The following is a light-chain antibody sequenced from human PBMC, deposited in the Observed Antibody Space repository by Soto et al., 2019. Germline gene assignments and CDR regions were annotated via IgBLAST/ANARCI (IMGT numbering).Light chain of an antibody. V-gene: IGLV2-14*01. Sequence: QSVLTQPASVSGSPGQSITIPRPGTSSDVGGSNYVSWYQQHPGKAPKLMIYDVSNRPSGVSNRFSGSKSGNTASLTISGLQAEDEADYYCSSYTSSSTPYYVFVTGTKVTVL. CDR3: SSYTSSSTPYYV. J-gene: IGLJ1*01. CDR1: SSDVGGSNY. CDR2: DVS.